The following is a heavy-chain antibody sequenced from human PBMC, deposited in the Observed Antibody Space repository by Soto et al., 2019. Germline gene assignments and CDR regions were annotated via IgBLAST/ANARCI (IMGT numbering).Heavy chain of an antibody. J-gene: IGHJ4*02. CDR3: ARGPRISSTGTVAH. CDR1: GFTSSAYW. V-gene: IGHV3-74*01. Sequence: PGGSLRPSCPVSGFTSSAYWTHWVRQVRGKGLTWVSRIRDDGSTATYADSVKGRFVTSRDNAKNSLYLELTALRADDSGLYYCARGPRISSTGTVAHWGRGTLVTVSS. CDR2: IRDDGSTA. D-gene: IGHD1-1*01.